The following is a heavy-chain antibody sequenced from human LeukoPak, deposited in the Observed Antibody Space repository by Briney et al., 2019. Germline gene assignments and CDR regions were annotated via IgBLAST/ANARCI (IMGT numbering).Heavy chain of an antibody. V-gene: IGHV3-48*01. J-gene: IGHJ6*03. D-gene: IGHD3-3*01. CDR3: ARDFGIATMDV. CDR2: ISSSSSTI. CDR1: EFSVGSNY. Sequence: GGSLRLSCAASEFSVGSNYMTWVRQAPGKGLEWVSYISSSSSTIYYADSVKGRFTISRDNAKNSLYLQMNSLRSEDTAVYYCARDFGIATMDVWGKGTTVTVSS.